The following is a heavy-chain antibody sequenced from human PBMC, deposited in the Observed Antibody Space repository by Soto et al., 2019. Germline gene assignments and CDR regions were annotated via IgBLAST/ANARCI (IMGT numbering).Heavy chain of an antibody. CDR1: GSTFSNDW. Sequence: GGSLRLSCAVSGSTFSNDWMHWVRQAPGKWLVWVSHINSDGSSTNYSDSVKGRFTISRDNSKNTLWLQMGSLRVEDTAVYYCVQPPKPRFVVLPVVIWGQRTLGTVSS. D-gene: IGHD2-2*01. V-gene: IGHV3-74*01. J-gene: IGHJ4*02. CDR2: INSDGSST. CDR3: VQPPKPRFVVLPVVI.